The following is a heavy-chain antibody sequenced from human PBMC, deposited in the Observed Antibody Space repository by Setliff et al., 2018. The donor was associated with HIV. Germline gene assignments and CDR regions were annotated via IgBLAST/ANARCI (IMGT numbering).Heavy chain of an antibody. D-gene: IGHD2-21*02. Sequence: SETLSLTCTVSGGSISSSSYYWGWIRQPPGKGLEWIGSIYHSGNTYYMPSLQSRVTISVDMSKNQFSLNLNSVTAADTAVYYCARGQGCGGGCHYALEMWGQGTMVTVSS. V-gene: IGHV4-39*01. J-gene: IGHJ3*02. CDR3: ARGQGCGGGCHYALEM. CDR2: IYHSGNT. CDR1: GGSISSSSYY.